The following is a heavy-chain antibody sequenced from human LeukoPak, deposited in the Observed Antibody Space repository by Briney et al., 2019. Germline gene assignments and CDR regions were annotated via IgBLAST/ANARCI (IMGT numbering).Heavy chain of an antibody. CDR3: AKDYVGFWSGYYDAFDI. CDR2: ISNSGGST. Sequence: PGGSLRLSCAASGFSSSSYAMTWVRQAPGKGLEWVAGISNSGGSTYYADSVKGRFTISRDNSKNTLYLQMNSLRAEDTAVYYCAKDYVGFWSGYYDAFDIWGQGTMVTVSS. CDR1: GFSSSSYA. V-gene: IGHV3-23*01. D-gene: IGHD3-3*01. J-gene: IGHJ3*02.